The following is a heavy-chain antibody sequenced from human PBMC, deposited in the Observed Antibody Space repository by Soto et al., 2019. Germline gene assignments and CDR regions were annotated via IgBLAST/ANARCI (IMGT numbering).Heavy chain of an antibody. D-gene: IGHD5-18*01. CDR3: ARDSVDTGFRD. CDR1: GGFISNYY. Sequence: SVTLYLTCTVSGGFISNYYWGWIRQPPGNGLEWIGYICYSGRTNYNPSLKSRVTISVDTSKNQFYLKLSSVTAADTAVYYCARDSVDTGFRDWGQGTLVTVSS. V-gene: IGHV4-59*01. CDR2: ICYSGRT. J-gene: IGHJ4*02.